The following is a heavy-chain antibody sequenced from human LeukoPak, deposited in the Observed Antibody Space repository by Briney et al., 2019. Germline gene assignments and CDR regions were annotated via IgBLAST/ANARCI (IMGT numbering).Heavy chain of an antibody. J-gene: IGHJ4*02. CDR1: GGSISSSSYY. V-gene: IGHV4-39*01. D-gene: IGHD2-2*01. Sequence: PSETLSLTCTVSGGSISSSSYYWGWIRQPPGKGLEWIGSIYYSGSTYYNPSLKSRVTISVDTSKNQFSLKLSSVNAADTAVYYCAGAVVVPAAIYYWGQGTLVTVSS. CDR3: AGAVVVPAAIYY. CDR2: IYYSGST.